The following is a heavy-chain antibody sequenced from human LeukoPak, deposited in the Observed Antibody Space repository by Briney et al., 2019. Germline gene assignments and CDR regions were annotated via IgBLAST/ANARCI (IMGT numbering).Heavy chain of an antibody. CDR2: IYSGGST. CDR3: ARILSGYSDY. CDR1: GFTVSSNY. J-gene: IGHJ4*02. Sequence: GGSLRLSCAASGFTVSSNYMSWVRQAPGKGLEWVSAIYSGGSTYYADSVKGRFTISRDNSKNTLYLQMNSLRAEDTAVYYCARILSGYSDYWGQGTLVTVSS. D-gene: IGHD3-22*01. V-gene: IGHV3-66*01.